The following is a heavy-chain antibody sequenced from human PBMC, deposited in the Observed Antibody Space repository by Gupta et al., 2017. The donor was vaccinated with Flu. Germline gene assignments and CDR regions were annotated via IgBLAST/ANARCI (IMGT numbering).Heavy chain of an antibody. J-gene: IGHJ4*02. CDR3: ARLEVVVAATGFDY. CDR2: IYYSGST. Sequence: QLQLQESGPGLVKPSETLSLTCTVSGGSISSSSYYWGWIRQPPGKGLEWIGSIYYSGSTYYNPSLKSRVTISVDTSKNQFSLKLSSVTAADTAVYYCARLEVVVAATGFDYWGQGTLVTVSS. V-gene: IGHV4-39*01. D-gene: IGHD2-15*01. CDR1: GGSISSSSYY.